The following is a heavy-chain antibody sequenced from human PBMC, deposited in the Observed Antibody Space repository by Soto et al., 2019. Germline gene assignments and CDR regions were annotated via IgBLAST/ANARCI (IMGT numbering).Heavy chain of an antibody. V-gene: IGHV3-30-3*01. CDR2: ISYDGSNK. D-gene: IGHD5-12*01. Sequence: LRLSCAASGFTFSSYAMHWVRQAPGKGLEWVAVISYDGSNKYYADSVKGRFTISRDNSKNTLYLQMNSLRAEDTAVYYCARGGYDYYYYYGMDVWGQGTTVTVSS. CDR3: ARGGYDYYYYYGMDV. J-gene: IGHJ6*02. CDR1: GFTFSSYA.